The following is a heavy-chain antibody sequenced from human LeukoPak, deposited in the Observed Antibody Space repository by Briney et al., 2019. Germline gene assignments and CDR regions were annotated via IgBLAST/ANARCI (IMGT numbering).Heavy chain of an antibody. V-gene: IGHV3-30*18. CDR2: ISNHGSNK. D-gene: IGHD5-18*01. Sequence: GGSLRPSCVPSGFTSITYGMNGVGQPPGRGREWVAVISNHGSNKFYGDSVKGRFTISRDNSNNMVYLQMNGLRAEDTAVYYCAKDFGIQLWSTRGVFDIWGQGTMVTVSS. CDR1: GFTSITYG. CDR3: AKDFGIQLWSTRGVFDI. J-gene: IGHJ3*02.